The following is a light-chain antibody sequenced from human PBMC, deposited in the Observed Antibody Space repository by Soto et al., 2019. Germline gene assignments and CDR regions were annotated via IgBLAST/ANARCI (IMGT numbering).Light chain of an antibody. J-gene: IGKJ3*01. CDR1: QNIGNY. Sequence: DIQMTQSPSSLSASVGDRVTITCRASQNIGNYLNWYQQKPGKDPNLLIYGASSLQSGVPSRFSGSGSETDFTLTINNLQPEEFATYYCQQSYTAVFTFGPGTKVDIK. V-gene: IGKV1-39*01. CDR3: QQSYTAVFT. CDR2: GAS.